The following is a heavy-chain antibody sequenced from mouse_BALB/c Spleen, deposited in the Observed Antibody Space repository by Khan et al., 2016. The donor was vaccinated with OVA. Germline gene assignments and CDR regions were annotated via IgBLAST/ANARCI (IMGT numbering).Heavy chain of an antibody. CDR2: ISDGGSYT. D-gene: IGHD4-1*01. Sequence: VELVESGGGLVKPGGSLKLSCAASGFTCSDYYMYWVRQTPEKRLEWVATISDGGSYTYYPDSVKGRFTISRDNAKNNLYLQMSSLKSEDTAMYYCARGENWSFDYWGQGTTLTVSS. CDR3: ARGENWSFDY. V-gene: IGHV5-4*02. J-gene: IGHJ2*01. CDR1: GFTCSDYY.